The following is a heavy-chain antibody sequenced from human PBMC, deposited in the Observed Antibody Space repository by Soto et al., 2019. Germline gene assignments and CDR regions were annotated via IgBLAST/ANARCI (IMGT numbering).Heavy chain of an antibody. CDR3: TSLSYYGSGSYPRY. J-gene: IGHJ4*02. D-gene: IGHD3-10*01. V-gene: IGHV3-49*03. CDR2: IRSKAYGGTT. Sequence: GGSLRLSCTASGFTFGDYAMSWFRQAPGKGLEWVGFIRSKAYGGTTEYAASVKGRFTISRDDSKSIAYLQMNSLKTEDTAVYYCTSLSYYGSGSYPRYWGQGTLVTVSS. CDR1: GFTFGDYA.